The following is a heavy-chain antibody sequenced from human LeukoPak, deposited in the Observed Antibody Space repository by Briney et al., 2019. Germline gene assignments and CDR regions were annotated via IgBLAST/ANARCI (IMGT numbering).Heavy chain of an antibody. CDR1: GGSMSSYY. CDR2: IYITGST. V-gene: IGHV4-4*07. CDR3: ARSDYYDSSGYPTHLNWFDP. J-gene: IGHJ5*02. Sequence: SETLSLTCTVSGGSMSSYYWSWIRQPAGKGLEWIGRIYITGSTKYNASLKSRVTMSVDTSKNQFSLKLRSVTAADTAVYYCARSDYYDSSGYPTHLNWFDPWGQGTLVTVSS. D-gene: IGHD3-22*01.